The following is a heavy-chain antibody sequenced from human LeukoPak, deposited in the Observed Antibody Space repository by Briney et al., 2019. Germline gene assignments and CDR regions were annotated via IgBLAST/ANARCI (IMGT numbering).Heavy chain of an antibody. CDR2: VRYDGSNK. CDR3: AKDRGTARSTHFDY. V-gene: IGHV3-30*02. CDR1: GFIFRNYD. Sequence: GGSLRLSCAASGFIFRNYDMHWVRQAPGKGLQWVAYVRYDGSNKYYADSVKGRFTISRDDSRNTLYLQMNSLRAEGTAVYYCAKDRGTARSTHFDYWGQGTLVTVSS. J-gene: IGHJ4*02. D-gene: IGHD3-10*01.